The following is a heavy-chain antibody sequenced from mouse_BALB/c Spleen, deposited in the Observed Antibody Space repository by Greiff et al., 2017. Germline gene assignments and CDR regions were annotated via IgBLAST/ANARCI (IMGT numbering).Heavy chain of an antibody. V-gene: IGHV5-6-5*01. CDR1: GFTFSGYA. CDR3: ARGRVYGNHDSLDY. Sequence: EVKLMESGAGLVKPGGSLKLSCAASGFTFSGYAMSWVRQTPEKRLEWVASISSGGSTYYPDSVKGRFTISRDNARNILYLQMSSLRSEDTAMYYCARGRVYGNHDSLDYWGQGTLVTVSA. CDR2: ISSGGST. J-gene: IGHJ3*01. D-gene: IGHD2-10*02.